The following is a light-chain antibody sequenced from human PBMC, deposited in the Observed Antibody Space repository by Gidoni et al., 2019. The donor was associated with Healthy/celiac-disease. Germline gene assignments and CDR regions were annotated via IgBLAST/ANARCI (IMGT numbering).Light chain of an antibody. CDR1: ALPKQY. J-gene: IGLJ1*01. CDR3: QSADSSGTYV. Sequence: SYDLTQPPSVSVSPGQTARITCSGDALPKQYAYWYQQKPGQAPVLVIYKDSERPSGIPERFSGSSSGTTVTLTTSGVQAEDEADYYCQSADSSGTYVFGTGTKVTVL. CDR2: KDS. V-gene: IGLV3-25*03.